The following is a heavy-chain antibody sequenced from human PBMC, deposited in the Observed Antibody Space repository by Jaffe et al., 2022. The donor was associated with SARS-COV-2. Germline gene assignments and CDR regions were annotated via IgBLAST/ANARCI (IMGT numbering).Heavy chain of an antibody. Sequence: EVRLVESGGALVQPGGSLRLSCATSGFTFNRYWMTWVRQSPGKGLEWVANIKGDGSEKKYVDSVEGRFSISRDNTKNTLYLGMSSLRDEDTGIYYCAREFNFWDNYRDPFDVWGQGTVVTVSS. CDR3: AREFNFWDNYRDPFDV. J-gene: IGHJ3*01. CDR1: GFTFNRYW. V-gene: IGHV3-7*01. D-gene: IGHD3-3*01. CDR2: IKGDGSEK.